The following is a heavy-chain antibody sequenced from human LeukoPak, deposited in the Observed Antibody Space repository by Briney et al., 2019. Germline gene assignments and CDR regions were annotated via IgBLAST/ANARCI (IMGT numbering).Heavy chain of an antibody. Sequence: SETLSLTCTVSGGSISSSSYYWGWIRQPPGKGLEWIGSIYYSGSTYYNPSLKSRVTISVDTSRNQFSLRLSSVTAEDTAVYYCVRTYYYGSGSYYKRLVSSWFDPWGQGTLVTVSS. J-gene: IGHJ5*02. V-gene: IGHV4-39*01. CDR2: IYYSGST. CDR3: VRTYYYGSGSYYKRLVSSWFDP. CDR1: GGSISSSSYY. D-gene: IGHD3-10*01.